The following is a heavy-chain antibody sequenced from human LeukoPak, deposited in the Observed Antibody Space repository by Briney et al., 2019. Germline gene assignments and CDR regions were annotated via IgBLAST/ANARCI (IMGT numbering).Heavy chain of an antibody. D-gene: IGHD3-10*01. CDR1: EFTFSKFP. CDR3: AKDRITMVRGVTSGVFDY. CDR2: ISASGDVT. Sequence: GGSLRLSCAAPEFTFSKFPMGWVRQAPGRGLEWVSAISASGDVTFHADSVRGRFTISRDNSKNTLYLQMNSLRAEDTAVYYCAKDRITMVRGVTSGVFDYWGQGTLVTVSS. V-gene: IGHV3-23*01. J-gene: IGHJ4*02.